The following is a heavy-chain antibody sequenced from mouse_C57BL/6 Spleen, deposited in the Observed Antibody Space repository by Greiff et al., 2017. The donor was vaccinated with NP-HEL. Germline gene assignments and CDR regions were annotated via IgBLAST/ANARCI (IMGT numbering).Heavy chain of an antibody. CDR3: ARAYGSTAYAMDY. V-gene: IGHV3-6*01. CDR1: GYSITSGYY. CDR2: ISYDGSN. J-gene: IGHJ4*01. Sequence: EVQLQESGPGLVKPSQSLSLTCSVTGYSITSGYYWNWIRQFPGNKLEWMGYISYDGSNNYNPSLKNRISITRDTSKNQFFLKLNSVTTEDTATYYCARAYGSTAYAMDYWGQGTSVTVSS. D-gene: IGHD1-1*01.